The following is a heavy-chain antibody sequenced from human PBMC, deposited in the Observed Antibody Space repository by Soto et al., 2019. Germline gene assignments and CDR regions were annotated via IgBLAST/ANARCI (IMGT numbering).Heavy chain of an antibody. CDR2: IYYSGVT. J-gene: IGHJ3*02. CDR1: GGSISSSNYY. V-gene: IGHV4-39*07. D-gene: IGHD5-12*01. CDR3: ARALVATISGEHDAFDI. Sequence: PSGTLSLTCSVSGGSISSSNYYWGCIRQPPGKGLEWIASIYYSGVTYYNPSLKSRVTISVDTSKNQFSLSLSSVTAADTAVYYCARALVATISGEHDAFDIWGQGTMVTVSS.